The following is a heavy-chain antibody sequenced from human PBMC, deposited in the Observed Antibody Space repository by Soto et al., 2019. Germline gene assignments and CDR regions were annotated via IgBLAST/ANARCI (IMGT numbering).Heavy chain of an antibody. Sequence: GGSLRLSCAASGFTFSSYAMHWVRQAPGKGLEWVAVISYDGSNKYYADSVKGRFTISRDNAKNTLYLQMNSLRAEDTAVYYCATLDIGYSSSWMWLEDAFDIWGQGTMVTVSS. V-gene: IGHV3-30-3*01. CDR3: ATLDIGYSSSWMWLEDAFDI. CDR1: GFTFSSYA. CDR2: ISYDGSNK. J-gene: IGHJ3*02. D-gene: IGHD6-13*01.